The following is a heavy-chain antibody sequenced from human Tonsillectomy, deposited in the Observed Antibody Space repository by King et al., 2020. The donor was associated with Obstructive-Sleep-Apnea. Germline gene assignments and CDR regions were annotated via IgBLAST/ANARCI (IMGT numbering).Heavy chain of an antibody. CDR1: GFTFSSYA. V-gene: IGHV3-23*04. J-gene: IGHJ4*02. Sequence: VQLVESGGGLVQPGGSLRLSCAASGFTFSSYAMSWVRQAPGKGLEWVSVISGSGGSTYDANSVKGRFTISRDNSKTTLYLQMNSLRAEDTAVYYCAKARQPYVSGEDYFDYWGQGTLVTVSS. CDR3: AKARQPYVSGEDYFDY. CDR2: ISGSGGST. D-gene: IGHD6-19*01.